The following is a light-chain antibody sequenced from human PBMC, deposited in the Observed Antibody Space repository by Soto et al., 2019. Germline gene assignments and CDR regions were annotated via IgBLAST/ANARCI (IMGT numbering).Light chain of an antibody. Sequence: VLPHPASVSGSPGHSITVSRPGTSSDVGGYNYVSWYQQHPGKAPRLMIYDVTNRPSVVSDRFSGSKSGNTASLTISGLQAEHEADYYCSSYRRGSTYVFGTGTKVTV. CDR3: SSYRRGSTYV. CDR2: DVT. CDR1: SSDVGGYNY. V-gene: IGLV2-14*03. J-gene: IGLJ1*01.